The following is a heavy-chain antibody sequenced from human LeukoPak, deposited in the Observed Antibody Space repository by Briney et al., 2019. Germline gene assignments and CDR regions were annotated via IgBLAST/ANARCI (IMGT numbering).Heavy chain of an antibody. J-gene: IGHJ4*02. CDR1: GYTFTGYY. CDR3: ARGPVIVVVPAAMSL. V-gene: IGHV7-4-1*02. Sequence: ASVKVSCKASGYTFTGYYMHWVQQAPGQGLEWMGWINTNTGNPTYAQGFTGRFVFSLDTSVTTAYLQINSLKAEDTAVYYCARGPVIVVVPAAMSLWGQGTLVTVSS. D-gene: IGHD2-2*01. CDR2: INTNTGNP.